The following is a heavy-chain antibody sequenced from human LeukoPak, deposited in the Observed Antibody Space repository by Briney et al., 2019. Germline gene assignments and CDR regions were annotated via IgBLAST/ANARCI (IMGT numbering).Heavy chain of an antibody. Sequence: GGSLRLSCAASGFSFSSYEMNWVRQAPGKGLELVSNISASGSTKYYADSAKGRFTVSRDNAKNSLYLQMNSLRAGDTGVYYCTKLAVASADSWGQGTLVTVSS. CDR3: TKLAVASADS. D-gene: IGHD6-19*01. CDR2: ISASGSTK. V-gene: IGHV3-48*03. CDR1: GFSFSSYE. J-gene: IGHJ4*02.